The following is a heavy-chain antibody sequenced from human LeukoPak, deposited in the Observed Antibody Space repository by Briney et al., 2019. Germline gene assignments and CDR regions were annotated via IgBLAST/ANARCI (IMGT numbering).Heavy chain of an antibody. CDR3: ARGPSGWGSLDS. D-gene: IGHD7-27*01. J-gene: IGHJ4*02. V-gene: IGHV3-74*01. Sequence: PGGSLRLSCAASGFTFSSYWMHWVRQAPGKGLVWVSRINSDGSSTNYADFVKGRFTISRDNAKNTLYLQVKSLRAEDTAVYYCARGPSGWGSLDSWGQGTLVTVSS. CDR2: INSDGSST. CDR1: GFTFSSYW.